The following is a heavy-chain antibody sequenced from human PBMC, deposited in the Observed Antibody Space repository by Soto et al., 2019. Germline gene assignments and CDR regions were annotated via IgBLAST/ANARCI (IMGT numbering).Heavy chain of an antibody. CDR1: GGSFSGYY. Sequence: LSLTCAVYGGSFSGYYWSWIRQPPGKGLEWIGEINHSGSTNYNPSLKSRVTISVDTSKNQFSLKLSSVTAADTAVYYCARISSSGWYAVNQVLYYFDYWGQGTLVTVSS. J-gene: IGHJ4*02. CDR3: ARISSSGWYAVNQVLYYFDY. D-gene: IGHD6-19*01. V-gene: IGHV4-34*01. CDR2: INHSGST.